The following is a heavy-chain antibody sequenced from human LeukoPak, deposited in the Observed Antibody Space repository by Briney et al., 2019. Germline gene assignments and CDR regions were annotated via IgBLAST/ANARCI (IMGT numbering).Heavy chain of an antibody. V-gene: IGHV3-13*01. J-gene: IGHJ4*02. CDR2: VGISGDT. CDR3: VRGGIQVSGIDEIDY. D-gene: IGHD6-19*01. CDR1: GFTFRSYD. Sequence: GGSLRLSCAASGFTFRSYDMHWVRQVTGKGLEWVSAVGISGDTYYAGSVKGRFTISRENAKDSLYLQMNSLTAGDTAVYYCVRGGIQVSGIDEIDYWGQGTLVTVSS.